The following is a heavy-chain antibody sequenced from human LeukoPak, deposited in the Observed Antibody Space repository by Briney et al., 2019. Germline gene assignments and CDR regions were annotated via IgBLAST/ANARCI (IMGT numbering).Heavy chain of an antibody. V-gene: IGHV3-33*01. D-gene: IGHD3-3*01. CDR3: ARSGRAATIFGVVIIPEIFDY. CDR1: GFTFSNYG. J-gene: IGHJ4*02. CDR2: IWYDGSNK. Sequence: GGSLRLSCAASGFTFSNYGMHWVRQAPGKGLEWVAIIWYDGSNKYYADSVKGRFTISRDNSKNTLYLQMNSLRAEDTAVYYCARSGRAATIFGVVIIPEIFDYWGQGTLVTVSS.